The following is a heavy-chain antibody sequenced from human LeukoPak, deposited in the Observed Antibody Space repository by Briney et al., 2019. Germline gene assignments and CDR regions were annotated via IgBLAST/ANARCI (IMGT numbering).Heavy chain of an antibody. D-gene: IGHD2-2*01. CDR1: GGSFSGYY. Sequence: SETLSLTCAVYGGSFSGYYWSWIRQPPGKGLEWIGEINHSGSTNYNPSLKSRVTISVDTSKNQCSLKLSSVTAADTAVYYCARLSSSDIVVVPAAMRYFQHWGQGTLVTVSS. V-gene: IGHV4-34*01. CDR3: ARLSSSDIVVVPAAMRYFQH. CDR2: INHSGST. J-gene: IGHJ1*01.